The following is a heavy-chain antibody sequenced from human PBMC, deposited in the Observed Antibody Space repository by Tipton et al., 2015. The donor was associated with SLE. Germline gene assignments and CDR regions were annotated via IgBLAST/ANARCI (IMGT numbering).Heavy chain of an antibody. D-gene: IGHD6-13*01. Sequence: TLSLTCAVYGGSFSGYYWRWIRQPPGKGLEWIGEINHSGRTNYNPSLKSRVTISVDTYKNQFSLRLSSVTAADTAVYYCARRWGSSRSYVDVWGKGTTVTVSS. CDR2: INHSGRT. CDR1: GGSFSGYY. V-gene: IGHV4-34*01. J-gene: IGHJ6*04. CDR3: ARRWGSSRSYVDV.